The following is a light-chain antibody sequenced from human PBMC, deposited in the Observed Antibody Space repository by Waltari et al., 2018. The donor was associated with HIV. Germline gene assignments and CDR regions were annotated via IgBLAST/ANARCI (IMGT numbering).Light chain of an antibody. Sequence: QSVVTQPPSVSGAPGQRITISCSGSSSNLGAVYDVHWYQQLPGTAPKVIIYDNNKRPSGVPDRFSGSKSGTSASLAITGLQAEDEAEYYCQSYDTSLSAVVFGGGTTLTVL. J-gene: IGLJ3*02. V-gene: IGLV1-40*01. CDR2: DNN. CDR1: SSNLGAVYD. CDR3: QSYDTSLSAVV.